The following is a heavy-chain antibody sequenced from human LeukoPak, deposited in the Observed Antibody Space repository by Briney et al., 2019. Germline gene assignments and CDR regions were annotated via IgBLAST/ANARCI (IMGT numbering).Heavy chain of an antibody. CDR1: GYTFTRYG. CDR3: ARAPGLGY. CDR2: ISAYNGNT. Sequence: ASVKVSSKASGYTFTRYGISWVRQAPGQGGERMGWISAYNGNTNYAQKLQGRVTITTDTSASTAYMELRSLRSDDTAVYYCARAPGLGYWGQGTLLTVSS. J-gene: IGHJ4*02. V-gene: IGHV1-18*01. D-gene: IGHD7-27*01.